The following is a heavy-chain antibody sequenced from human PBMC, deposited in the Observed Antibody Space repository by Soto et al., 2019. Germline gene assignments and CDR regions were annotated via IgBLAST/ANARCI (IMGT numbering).Heavy chain of an antibody. CDR3: ARGGSYHELVSDH. CDR1: GGSISSGVYY. J-gene: IGHJ4*02. V-gene: IGHV4-31*03. CDR2: IYYSGST. Sequence: QVQLQESGPGLVKPSQTLSLTCTVSGGSISSGVYYWNWIRQYPGKGLEWIGYIYYSGSTYYNPSLKSRVTISVDTSKNQLSLKLSSVTAADTAVYYCARGGSYHELVSDHWGQGTLVTVSS. D-gene: IGHD3-16*02.